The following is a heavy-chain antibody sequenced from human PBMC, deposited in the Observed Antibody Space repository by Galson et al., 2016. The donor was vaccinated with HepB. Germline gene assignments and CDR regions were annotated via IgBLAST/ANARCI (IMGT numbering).Heavy chain of an antibody. CDR1: GFAFSNYA. J-gene: IGHJ4*02. V-gene: IGHV3-23*01. D-gene: IGHD2-21*01. CDR2: IHNDAATT. CDR3: EAYCGDGSCHGNEY. Sequence: SLRLSCAGSGFAFSNYAMSWVRQAPEKGLEWVSLIHNDAATTGYADFVKGRFTISRDKSKNTVYLQMNSMSAEDTALYYCEAYCGDGSCHGNEYWGQGTLVTVSS.